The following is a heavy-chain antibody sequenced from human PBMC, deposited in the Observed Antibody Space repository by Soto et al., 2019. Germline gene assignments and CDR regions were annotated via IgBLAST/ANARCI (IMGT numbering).Heavy chain of an antibody. J-gene: IGHJ5*02. CDR2: IFYAGDT. V-gene: IGHV4-31*02. CDR3: AREGDYRTCFEP. D-gene: IGHD4-17*01. CDR1: GFTFSTYA. Sequence: VLLLESGGGLVLSGGYLRLSCAASGFTFSTYAMTWVRQAPGKGLEWIGSIFYAGDTYYNPSLKSRVGISLDGSQNHFSLMLSSVTAADTSVYYCAREGDYRTCFEPWGPGTLVTVSS.